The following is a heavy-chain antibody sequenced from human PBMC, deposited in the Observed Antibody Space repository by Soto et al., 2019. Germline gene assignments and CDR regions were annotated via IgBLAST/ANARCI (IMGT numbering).Heavy chain of an antibody. V-gene: IGHV3-43*01. D-gene: IGHD1-26*01. CDR2: ISWDGGST. J-gene: IGHJ4*02. CDR3: ANPTGVGATTGYFDY. CDR1: GFTFDDYT. Sequence: EVQLVESGGVVVQPGGSLRLSCAASGFTFDDYTMHWVRQAPGKGLEWVSLISWDGGSTYYADSVKGRFTISRDNSKNSLYLQMNSLRTEDTALYYCANPTGVGATTGYFDYWGQGTLVTVSS.